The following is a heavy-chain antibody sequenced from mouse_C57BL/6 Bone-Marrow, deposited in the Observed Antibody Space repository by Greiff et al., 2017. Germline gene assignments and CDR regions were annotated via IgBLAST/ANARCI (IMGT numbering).Heavy chain of an antibody. Sequence: VQLQQSGPELVKPGASVKISCKASGYTFTDYYMNWVKQSHGKSLEWIGDINPNNGGASYNQTFKGKATLTVDKSSSTAYMELRSLTSEDSAVYYCARSAGIYYYGSSPFAYWGQGTLVTVSA. CDR2: INPNNGGA. D-gene: IGHD1-1*01. CDR3: ARSAGIYYYGSSPFAY. V-gene: IGHV1-26*01. CDR1: GYTFTDYY. J-gene: IGHJ3*01.